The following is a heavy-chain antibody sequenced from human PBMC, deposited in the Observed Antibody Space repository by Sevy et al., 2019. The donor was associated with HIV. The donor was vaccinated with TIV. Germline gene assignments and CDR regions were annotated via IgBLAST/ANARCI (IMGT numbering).Heavy chain of an antibody. CDR3: ARGRGNGWYYLDY. V-gene: IGHV1-69*13. D-gene: IGHD6-19*01. Sequence: ASVKVSCKASGGTFSSYGISWVRQAPGQGLEWMRGIIPVLGTVNYAQKFQGRVTITADESTKTAYMELSSLRSEDTAVYYWARGRGNGWYYLDYWGQETLVTVSS. CDR2: IIPVLGTV. J-gene: IGHJ4*02. CDR1: GGTFSSYG.